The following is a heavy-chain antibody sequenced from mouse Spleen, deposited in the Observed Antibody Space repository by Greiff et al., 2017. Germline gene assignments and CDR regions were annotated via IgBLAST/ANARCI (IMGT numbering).Heavy chain of an antibody. CDR3: ARGGSFDY. V-gene: IGHV1-50*01. CDR2: IDPSDSYT. Sequence: VKLMESGAELVKPGASVKLSCKASGYTFTSYWMQWVKQRPGQGLEWIGEIDPSDSYTNYNQKFKGKATLTVDTSSSTAYMQLSSLTSEDSAVYYCARGGSFDYWGQGTTLTVSS. J-gene: IGHJ2*01. CDR1: GYTFTSYW.